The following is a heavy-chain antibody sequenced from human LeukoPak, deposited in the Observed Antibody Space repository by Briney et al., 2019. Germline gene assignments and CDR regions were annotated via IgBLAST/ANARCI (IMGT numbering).Heavy chain of an antibody. V-gene: IGHV3-48*03. CDR2: ITSSGSTR. J-gene: IGHJ3*02. CDR3: ATADRGAFDI. Sequence: GGSLRLSCAASGFTLSNYEMNWVRQAPGKGLEWVSYITSSGSTRYYADSVKGRFTISRDNAKNSLYLQMNSLRVDDTAVYYCATADRGAFDIWGQGTMVIVSS. CDR1: GFTLSNYE.